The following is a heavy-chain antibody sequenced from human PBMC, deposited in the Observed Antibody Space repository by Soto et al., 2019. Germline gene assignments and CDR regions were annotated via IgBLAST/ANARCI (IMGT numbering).Heavy chain of an antibody. Sequence: QVQLQESGPGLVKPSETLSLTCTVSGGSLSSYYWTWIRQPPGKGLEWIGYIYHMGSTNYNPSLKSRLSMSVDMSKNRISLKVRSMTAADTAVYYCARVQGYGMDVWGQGTTVTVSS. CDR1: GGSLSSYY. CDR2: IYHMGST. J-gene: IGHJ6*02. V-gene: IGHV4-59*01. CDR3: ARVQGYGMDV.